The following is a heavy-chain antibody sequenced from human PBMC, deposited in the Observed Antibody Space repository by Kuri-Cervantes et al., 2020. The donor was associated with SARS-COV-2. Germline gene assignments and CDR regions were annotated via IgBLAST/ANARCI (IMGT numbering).Heavy chain of an antibody. V-gene: IGHV3-11*04. Sequence: GESLKIPCAASGFTFSDYYMTWIRQAPGTGLEWVSYISSSGSTIYYADSVKGRFTISRDNSKNTLYLQMNSLRAEDTAVYYCAREYDFWRTFDYWGQGTLVTVSS. CDR2: ISSSGSTI. CDR1: GFTFSDYY. J-gene: IGHJ4*02. CDR3: AREYDFWRTFDY. D-gene: IGHD3-3*01.